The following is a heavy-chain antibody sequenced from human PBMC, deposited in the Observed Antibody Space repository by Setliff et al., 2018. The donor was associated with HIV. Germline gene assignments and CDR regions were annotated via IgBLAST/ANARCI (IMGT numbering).Heavy chain of an antibody. CDR1: GGSFSGYY. Sequence: PSETLSLTCGVYGGSFSGYYWTWIRQPPGKGLEWIGEINHRGTTNSNPSLKRRVTISVDTSKSQFSLRLSSVTAADTAVYYCARGDPRTSTRYYYGSEGYLSSFTMDVWGQGTTVTVSS. J-gene: IGHJ6*02. D-gene: IGHD3-10*01. V-gene: IGHV4-34*01. CDR2: INHRGTT. CDR3: ARGDPRTSTRYYYGSEGYLSSFTMDV.